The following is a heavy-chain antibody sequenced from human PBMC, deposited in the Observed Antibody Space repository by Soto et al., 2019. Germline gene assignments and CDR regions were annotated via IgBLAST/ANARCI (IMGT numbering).Heavy chain of an antibody. D-gene: IGHD3-22*01. CDR1: GFTFSSYG. CDR3: AKDLPRGDTMLVVVPHPFDY. Sequence: PGGSLRLSCAASGFTFSSYGMHWVRQAPGKGLEWVAVISYDGSNKYYADSVKGRFTISRDNSKNTLYLQMNSLRAEDTAVYYCAKDLPRGDTMLVVVPHPFDYWCQGT. V-gene: IGHV3-30*18. J-gene: IGHJ4*02. CDR2: ISYDGSNK.